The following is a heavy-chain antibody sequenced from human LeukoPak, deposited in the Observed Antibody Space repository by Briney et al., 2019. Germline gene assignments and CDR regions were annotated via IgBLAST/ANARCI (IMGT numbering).Heavy chain of an antibody. CDR1: GFTFSSYD. CDR3: ARGSGGAFDI. D-gene: IGHD3-16*01. V-gene: IGHV3-13*01. CDR2: IGTAGDT. J-gene: IGHJ3*02. Sequence: GGSLRLSCAASGFTFSSYDMHWVRHATGKGLEWVSAIGTAGDTHYPGSVKGRFTISRENAKKSLYLQMNSLRAGDTAVYYCARGSGGAFDIWGQGTMVTVSS.